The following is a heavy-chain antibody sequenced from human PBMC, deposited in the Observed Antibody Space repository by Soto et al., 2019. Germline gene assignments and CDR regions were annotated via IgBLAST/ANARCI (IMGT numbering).Heavy chain of an antibody. J-gene: IGHJ6*02. CDR3: ADLVVAATGMDV. Sequence: QVQLVQSGAEVKKPGSSVKVSCKASGGTFSSNTISWVRQAPGQGLEWMGRIIPILGIANYAQKFQGRVTXXAXXSTSTAYMELSSLRSEDTAVYYCADLVVAATGMDVWGQGTTVTVSS. D-gene: IGHD2-15*01. CDR2: IIPILGIA. CDR1: GGTFSSNT. V-gene: IGHV1-69*02.